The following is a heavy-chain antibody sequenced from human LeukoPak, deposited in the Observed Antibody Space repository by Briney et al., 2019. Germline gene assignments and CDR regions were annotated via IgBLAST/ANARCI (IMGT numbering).Heavy chain of an antibody. CDR2: ISAYNGNT. V-gene: IGHV1-18*01. J-gene: IGHJ5*02. CDR3: ARVGMYCSSTSCLNNWFDP. Sequence: ASVTVSCKASGYTFTSYGISWVQQAPGQGLKWMGWISAYNGNTKYAQTLQGRVTMTTDTSTNTAYMELRSLRSDDTAVYYCARVGMYCSSTSCLNNWFDPWGQGTLVTVSS. D-gene: IGHD2-2*01. CDR1: GYTFTSYG.